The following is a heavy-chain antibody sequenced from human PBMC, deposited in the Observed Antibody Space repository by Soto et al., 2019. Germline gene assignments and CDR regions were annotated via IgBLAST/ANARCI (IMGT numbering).Heavy chain of an antibody. V-gene: IGHV1-3*01. Sequence: ASVKVSCKASGYIFTSYSIHWVRQAPGQRPEWMGWINGGFGNTKYSQKFQGRVTITRDTSASTAYMELSSLTSEDTAVYYCASSGRLLDIYFSYYMDVWGKGTTVTVSS. CDR2: INGGFGNT. J-gene: IGHJ6*03. CDR1: GYIFTSYS. D-gene: IGHD2-21*02. CDR3: ASSGRLLDIYFSYYMDV.